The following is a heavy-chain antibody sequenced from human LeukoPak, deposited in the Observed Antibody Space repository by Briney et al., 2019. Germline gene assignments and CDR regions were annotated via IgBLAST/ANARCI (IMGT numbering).Heavy chain of an antibody. D-gene: IGHD2-15*01. CDR2: INPNSGGT. CDR1: GYTFTGYY. CDR3: ARDGSYCSGGSCYESTYYYYGMDV. V-gene: IGHV1-2*02. Sequence: GASVKVSCKASGYTFTGYYMHWVRQAPGQGLEWMGWINPNSGGTNYAQKFQVRVTMTRDTSISTAYMELSRLRSDDTAVYYCARDGSYCSGGSCYESTYYYYGMDVWGQGTTVNVSS. J-gene: IGHJ6*02.